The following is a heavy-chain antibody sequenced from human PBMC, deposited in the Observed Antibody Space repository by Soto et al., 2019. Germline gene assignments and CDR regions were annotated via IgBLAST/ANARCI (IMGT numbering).Heavy chain of an antibody. J-gene: IGHJ5*02. D-gene: IGHD3-22*01. CDR3: ARLGGYYYDSSGYYWFDT. Sequence: SETLSLTCTVSGGSISSSSYYWGWIRQPPGKGLEWIGSIYYSGSTYYNPSLKSRVTISVDTSKNQFSLKLSSVTAADTAVYYCARLGGYYYDSSGYYWFDTWGQGTLVTVSS. CDR2: IYYSGST. CDR1: GGSISSSSYY. V-gene: IGHV4-39*01.